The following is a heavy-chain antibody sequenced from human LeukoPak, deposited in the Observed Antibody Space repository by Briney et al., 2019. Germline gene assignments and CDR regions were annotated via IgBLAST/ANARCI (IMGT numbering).Heavy chain of an antibody. J-gene: IGHJ4*02. Sequence: SSQTLSLTCTVSGGSISSGSYYWSWIRQPAGKGLEWIGRIYTSGSTNYNPSLKRRVTISVDTSKNQFSLKLSSVTAADTAVYYCATTRGVGAIQLDYWGQGTLVTVSS. CDR1: GGSISSGSYY. CDR2: IYTSGST. D-gene: IGHD1-26*01. CDR3: ATTRGVGAIQLDY. V-gene: IGHV4-61*02.